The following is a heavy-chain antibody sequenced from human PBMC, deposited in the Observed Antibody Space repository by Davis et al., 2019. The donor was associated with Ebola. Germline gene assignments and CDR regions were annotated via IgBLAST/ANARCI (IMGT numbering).Heavy chain of an antibody. D-gene: IGHD6-19*01. J-gene: IGHJ6*02. Sequence: ASVKVSCKASGYTFTGYYMHWVRQAPGQGLEWMGIINPSGGSTSYAQKFQGRVTMTRDTSTSTVYMELSSLRSEDTAVYYCARRRQYSSSRAYYYYGMDVWGQGTTVTVSS. CDR3: ARRRQYSSSRAYYYYGMDV. V-gene: IGHV1-46*01. CDR2: INPSGGST. CDR1: GYTFTGYY.